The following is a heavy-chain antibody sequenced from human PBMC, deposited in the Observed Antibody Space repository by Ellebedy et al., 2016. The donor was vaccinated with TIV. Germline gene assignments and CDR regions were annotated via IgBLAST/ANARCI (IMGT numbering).Heavy chain of an antibody. V-gene: IGHV4-61*01. CDR3: ARDGDYVILSGMDV. J-gene: IGHJ6*02. CDR1: GGSVSSGSYY. D-gene: IGHD4-17*01. Sequence: SETLSLTXTVSGGSVSSGSYYWSWIRQPPGKGLEWIGYIYYSGSTNYNPSLKSRVTMSVDTSKNQFSLKLSSVTAADTAVYYCARDGDYVILSGMDVWGQGTSVTVSS. CDR2: IYYSGST.